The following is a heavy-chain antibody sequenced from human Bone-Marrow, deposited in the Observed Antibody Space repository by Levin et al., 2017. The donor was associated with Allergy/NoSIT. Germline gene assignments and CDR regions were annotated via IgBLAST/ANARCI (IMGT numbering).Heavy chain of an antibody. CDR1: GYTFTSFG. Sequence: GESLKISCKASGYTFTSFGISWVRQAPGQGLEWMGWISAYNGNTDYAQNLQGRVTMTTDTSTSTAYMELRSLRSDDTAVYYCARDRMMITFGGQYRPSWGYWGQGTLVTVSS. D-gene: IGHD3-16*01. CDR3: ARDRMMITFGGQYRPSWGY. J-gene: IGHJ4*02. CDR2: ISAYNGNT. V-gene: IGHV1-18*01.